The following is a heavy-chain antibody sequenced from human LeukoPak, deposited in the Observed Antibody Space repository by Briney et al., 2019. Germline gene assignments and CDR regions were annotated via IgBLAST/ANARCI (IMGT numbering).Heavy chain of an antibody. CDR1: DYPFTPYG. V-gene: IGHV1-18*04. CDR3: ARADEYCSSTSCYALDWFDP. J-gene: IGHJ5*02. Sequence: ALGRLCCNASDYPFTPYGISWVRESPGLGLEWMGWISAYNGNTNYAPKLQGRVTMTTDTSTSTAYMEVRSLRSDDTAVYYCARADEYCSSTSCYALDWFDPWGQGTLVTVSS. CDR2: ISAYNGNT. D-gene: IGHD2-2*01.